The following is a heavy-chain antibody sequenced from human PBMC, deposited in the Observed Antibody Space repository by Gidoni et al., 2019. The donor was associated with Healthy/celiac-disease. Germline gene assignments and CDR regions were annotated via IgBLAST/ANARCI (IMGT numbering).Heavy chain of an antibody. J-gene: IGHJ6*03. CDR2: INAGNGNT. CDR1: GYTFTSYA. D-gene: IGHD2-2*01. Sequence: QVQLVQSGAEGKKPGASVKGSCKASGYTFTSYALPWVSQATGQRLAWMGWINAGNGNTKYSQKVQGRVTITRDTSARTAYMELSSLRSEDTAVYYCARDGVSCSSTSCEYYYYYYYMDVWGKGTTVTVSS. CDR3: ARDGVSCSSTSCEYYYYYYYMDV. V-gene: IGHV1-3*01.